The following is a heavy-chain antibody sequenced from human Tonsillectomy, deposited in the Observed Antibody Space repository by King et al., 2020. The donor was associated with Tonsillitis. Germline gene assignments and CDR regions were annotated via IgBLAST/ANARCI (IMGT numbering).Heavy chain of an antibody. CDR1: GYTFTSYG. D-gene: IGHD2-8*01. J-gene: IGHJ4*02. CDR2: ISAYNGNT. CDR3: ARKCIDLNVLPFDY. Sequence: QLGQSGAEVKKPGASVKVSCKASGYTFTSYGSSWVRQARGQGLEWMGWISAYNGNTNYAQKLQGRVTMTTDTSTSTAYMELRSLRSDDTAVYYCARKCIDLNVLPFDYLGPGIPFTVSS. V-gene: IGHV1-18*04.